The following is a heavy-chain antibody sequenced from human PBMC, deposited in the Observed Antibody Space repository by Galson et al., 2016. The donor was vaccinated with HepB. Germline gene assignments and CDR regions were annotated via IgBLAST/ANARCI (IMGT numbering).Heavy chain of an antibody. J-gene: IGHJ4*02. CDR2: IWYDGSNK. CDR3: ARVLGGTSTGYFDL. Sequence: SLRLSCAASGLTFSSYGMHWVRQAPGKGLEWVALIWYDGSNKYYADSVKGRFTISRDNSKNTLYLQMNSLRAEDTAVYCCARVLGGTSTGYFDLWGQGTLVTVSS. V-gene: IGHV3-33*01. D-gene: IGHD1-1*01. CDR1: GLTFSSYG.